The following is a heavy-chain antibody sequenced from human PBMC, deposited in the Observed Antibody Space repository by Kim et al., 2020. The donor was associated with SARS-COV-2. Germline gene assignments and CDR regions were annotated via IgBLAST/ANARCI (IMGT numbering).Heavy chain of an antibody. J-gene: IGHJ5*02. CDR1: GGSIISSSYY. V-gene: IGHV4-39*01. CDR3: ARHVGYYDYTWGSYSNH. Sequence: SETLSLTCTVSGGSIISSSYYWGWIRQPPGKGLEWIGSVYYSGTTKNNPSLKSRVTISVDTSKNQFSLKLSSVTAADTAVYYCARHVGYYDYTWGSYSNHWGQGTLVTVSS. CDR2: VYYSGTT. D-gene: IGHD3-16*01.